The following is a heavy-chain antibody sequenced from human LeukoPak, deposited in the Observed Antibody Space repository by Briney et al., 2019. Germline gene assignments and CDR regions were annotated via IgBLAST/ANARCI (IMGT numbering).Heavy chain of an antibody. D-gene: IGHD1-1*01. Sequence: GGSLRLSCVVSGFNFDNFAMHWVRQPLGKGLEWVAVISHDGRTKYYADSMKGRITISRDNSKNTLYLQMNSLRAEDTAVYYCAKVRNWNDGFDYWGQGTLVTVSS. CDR2: ISHDGRTK. CDR1: GFNFDNFA. CDR3: AKVRNWNDGFDY. V-gene: IGHV3-30*04. J-gene: IGHJ4*02.